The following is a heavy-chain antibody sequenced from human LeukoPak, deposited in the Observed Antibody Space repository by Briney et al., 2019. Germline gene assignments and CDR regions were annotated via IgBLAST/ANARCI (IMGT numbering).Heavy chain of an antibody. V-gene: IGHV4-59*01. J-gene: IGHJ5*02. CDR2: IYYSGST. CDR3: ARSFNLNGFLEWLYPDT. CDR1: GGSISSYY. D-gene: IGHD3-3*01. Sequence: SETLSLTCTVSGGSISSYYWSWIRQPPGKGLEWIGYIYYSGSTNYNPSLKSRVTISVDTSKNQFSLKLSSVTAADTAVYYCARSFNLNGFLEWLYPDTWGQGTLVTVSS.